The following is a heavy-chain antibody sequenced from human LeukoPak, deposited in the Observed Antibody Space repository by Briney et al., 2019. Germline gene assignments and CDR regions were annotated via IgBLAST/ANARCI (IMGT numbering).Heavy chain of an antibody. CDR2: IRYDGSNK. V-gene: IGHV3-30*02. D-gene: IGHD2-21*02. CDR1: AFTFSTYA. J-gene: IGHJ4*02. CDR3: AKTNCGGDCYYKLYYFDY. Sequence: PGGSLRLSCAASAFTFSTYAMHWVRQAPGKGLEWVAFIRYDGSNKYYADSVKGRFTISRDNSKNTLYLQMNSLRAEDTAVYYCAKTNCGGDCYYKLYYFDYWGQGTLVTVSS.